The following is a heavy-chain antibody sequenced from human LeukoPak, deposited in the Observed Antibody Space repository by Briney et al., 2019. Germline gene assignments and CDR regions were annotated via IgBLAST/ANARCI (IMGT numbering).Heavy chain of an antibody. Sequence: SETLSLTCSVSGASVYSDSSYWTWIRQAPGKGLEWIGYIDYRGGTKYNASLKSRVTISLETSKNEFSLTLKSVIAADTAVYYCAREVATSYHDSRGYSRQTEAFDFWGQGKMVTVSS. J-gene: IGHJ3*01. CDR1: GASVYSDSSY. CDR2: IDYRGGT. D-gene: IGHD3-22*01. CDR3: AREVATSYHDSRGYSRQTEAFDF. V-gene: IGHV4-61*01.